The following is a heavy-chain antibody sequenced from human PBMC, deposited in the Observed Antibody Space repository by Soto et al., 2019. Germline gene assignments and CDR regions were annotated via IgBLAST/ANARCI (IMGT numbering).Heavy chain of an antibody. Sequence: QVQLQQWGAGLLKPSETLSLTCAVYGGSFSGYYWSWIRQPPGKGLEWIGEINHSGSTNYNPSLKGRVTISVDTSKNQFSLKLSSVTAADTAVYYCARVLGYCSSTSCYEMDYYYYMDVWGKGTTVTVSS. D-gene: IGHD2-2*01. CDR2: INHSGST. CDR1: GGSFSGYY. CDR3: ARVLGYCSSTSCYEMDYYYYMDV. V-gene: IGHV4-34*01. J-gene: IGHJ6*03.